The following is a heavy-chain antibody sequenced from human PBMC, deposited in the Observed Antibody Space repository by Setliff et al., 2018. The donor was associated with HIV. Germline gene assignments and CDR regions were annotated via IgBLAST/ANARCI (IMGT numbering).Heavy chain of an antibody. D-gene: IGHD4-17*01. CDR1: GGSISSGSYY. CDR2: IYTSGNT. Sequence: SETLSLTCTVSGGSISSGSYYWSWIRQPAGKGLEWIGHIYTSGNTNHNPSLKSRVTISVDTSENQFSLKLSTVTAADTAVYYCARGNSRRLRVHYYYYYMDVWGKGTTVTVSS. CDR3: ARGNSRRLRVHYYYYYMDV. J-gene: IGHJ6*03. V-gene: IGHV4-61*09.